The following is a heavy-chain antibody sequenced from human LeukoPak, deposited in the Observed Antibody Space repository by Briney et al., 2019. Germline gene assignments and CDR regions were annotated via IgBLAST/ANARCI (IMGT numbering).Heavy chain of an antibody. CDR3: AKELLPNDY. CDR1: GFTFSHYA. V-gene: IGHV3-23*01. CDR2: ISRRGDKT. J-gene: IGHJ4*02. Sequence: GGSLRLSCVVSGFTFSHYAMCWVRQAPGKGLEWVSGISRRGDKTFYADSVKGRFTISRDISKNTLYLQMNSLRAEDTALYYCAKELLPNDYWGQGTLVTVSS.